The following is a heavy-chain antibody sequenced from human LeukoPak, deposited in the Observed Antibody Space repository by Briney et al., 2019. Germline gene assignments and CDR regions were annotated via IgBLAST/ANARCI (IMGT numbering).Heavy chain of an antibody. D-gene: IGHD4-17*01. V-gene: IGHV3-30*18. CDR2: ISYDGSNK. CDR1: GFTSSSYG. Sequence: GGSLRLSCAASGFTSSSYGMHWVRQAPGKGLEWVAVISYDGSNKYYADSVKGRFTISRDNSKNTLYLQMNSLRAEDTAVYYCAKDVSRMDGDYPNWYFDYWGQGTLVTVSS. J-gene: IGHJ4*02. CDR3: AKDVSRMDGDYPNWYFDY.